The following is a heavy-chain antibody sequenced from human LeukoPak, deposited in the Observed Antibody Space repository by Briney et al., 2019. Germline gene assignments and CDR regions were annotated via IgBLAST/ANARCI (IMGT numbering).Heavy chain of an antibody. CDR3: ARDTAMAFYYMDV. Sequence: GASVKVSCKASGYTFTRYCMHWVRQAPGQGLEWMGWINPNSGGTNYAQKFQGRVTMTRDTSISTAYMELSRLRSDDTAVYYCARDTAMAFYYMDVWGKGTTVTVSS. CDR2: INPNSGGT. D-gene: IGHD5-18*01. J-gene: IGHJ6*03. CDR1: GYTFTRYC. V-gene: IGHV1-2*02.